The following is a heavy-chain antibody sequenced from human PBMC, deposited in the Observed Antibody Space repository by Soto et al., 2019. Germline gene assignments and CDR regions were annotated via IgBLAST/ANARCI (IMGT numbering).Heavy chain of an antibody. CDR2: IKQDGSEK. Sequence: GGSLRLSCAASGFTFSSYWMSWVLQAPGKGLEWVANIKQDGSEKYYVDSVKGRFTISRDNAKNSLYLQMNSLRAEDTAVYYCASTQIVVVPAAMAHDAFDIWGQGTMVTVSS. CDR1: GFTFSSYW. V-gene: IGHV3-7*01. D-gene: IGHD2-2*01. J-gene: IGHJ3*02. CDR3: ASTQIVVVPAAMAHDAFDI.